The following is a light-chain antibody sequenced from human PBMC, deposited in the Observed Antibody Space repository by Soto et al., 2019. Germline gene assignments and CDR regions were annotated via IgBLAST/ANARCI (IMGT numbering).Light chain of an antibody. Sequence: VLTQSPATLSLSPGERATLSCRASQSVNTYLAWYQQRPGQAPRLLIYDASNRAAGIPDRFSGSGSGTDFTLTISSLEPEDFAVYYCQQRQNWPPLTFGGGSVVEIK. CDR1: QSVNTY. CDR3: QQRQNWPPLT. J-gene: IGKJ4*01. CDR2: DAS. V-gene: IGKV3-11*01.